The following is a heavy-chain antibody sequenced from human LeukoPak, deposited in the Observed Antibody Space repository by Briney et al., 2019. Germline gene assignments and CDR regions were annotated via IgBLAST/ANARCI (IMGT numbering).Heavy chain of an antibody. CDR2: ISAYNGNT. Sequence: ASVKVSCKASGYTFTSYGISWVRQAPGQGLEWMGWISAYNGNTNYAQKLQGRVTMTTDTSTSTAYMELSRLRSDDTAVYYCARDVSRGYDSSGYYYGANWFDPWGQGTLVTVSS. J-gene: IGHJ5*02. CDR1: GYTFTSYG. CDR3: ARDVSRGYDSSGYYYGANWFDP. D-gene: IGHD3-22*01. V-gene: IGHV1-18*01.